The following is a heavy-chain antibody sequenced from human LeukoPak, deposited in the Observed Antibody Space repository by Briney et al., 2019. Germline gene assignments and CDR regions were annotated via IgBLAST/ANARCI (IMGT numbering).Heavy chain of an antibody. D-gene: IGHD3-3*01. V-gene: IGHV3-33*01. CDR2: IWYDGSNK. J-gene: IGHJ4*02. CDR3: ARDRSYDFWSGYSTPDY. Sequence: GGSLRLSCAASGFTFSSYGMHWVRQAPGKGLEWVAVIWYDGSNKYYADSVKGRFTISRDNSKNPLDLQMNSLRAEDTAVYYCARDRSYDFWSGYSTPDYWGQGTLVTVSS. CDR1: GFTFSSYG.